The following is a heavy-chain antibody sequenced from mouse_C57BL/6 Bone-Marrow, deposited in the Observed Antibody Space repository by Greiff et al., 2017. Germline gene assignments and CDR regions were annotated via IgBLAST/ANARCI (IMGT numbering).Heavy chain of an antibody. Sequence: VQGVESGAELARPGASVKMSCKASGYTFTSYTMHWVKQRPGQGLEWIGYINPSSGYTTYNQKFKDKATLTADKSSSTAYMQLSSLTSEDSAVYYCARRERKTFYYFDYWGQGTTLTVSS. CDR2: INPSSGYT. CDR1: GYTFTSYT. V-gene: IGHV1-4*01. J-gene: IGHJ2*01. CDR3: ARRERKTFYYFDY.